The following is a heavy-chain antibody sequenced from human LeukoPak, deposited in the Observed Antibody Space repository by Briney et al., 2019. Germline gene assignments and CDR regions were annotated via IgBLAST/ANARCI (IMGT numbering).Heavy chain of an antibody. CDR1: GFTFSSYW. CDR3: AELGITMIGGV. CDR2: FKQDVSEK. V-gene: IGHV3-7*01. D-gene: IGHD3-10*02. J-gene: IGHJ6*04. Sequence: GGSLRLSCAASGFTFSSYWMSWVRQAPGKGLEWVANFKQDVSEKYYVDSVKGRFTISRDNAKNSLYLQMNSLRAEDTAVYYCAELGITMIGGVWGKGTTVTISS.